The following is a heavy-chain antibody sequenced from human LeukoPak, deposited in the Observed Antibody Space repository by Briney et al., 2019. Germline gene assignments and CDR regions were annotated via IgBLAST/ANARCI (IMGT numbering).Heavy chain of an antibody. J-gene: IGHJ4*02. CDR1: GYTFTSYY. CDR2: INPSGGST. CDR3: AREIQIVVVPAAHFDY. D-gene: IGHD2-2*01. V-gene: IGHV1-46*01. Sequence: ASVKVSCKASGYTFTSYYMHWVRQAPGQGLEWMGIINPSGGSTSYAQKFQGRVTMTRDTSTSTVYMELSSLRSEDTAVYYCAREIQIVVVPAAHFDYWGQGTLVTVSS.